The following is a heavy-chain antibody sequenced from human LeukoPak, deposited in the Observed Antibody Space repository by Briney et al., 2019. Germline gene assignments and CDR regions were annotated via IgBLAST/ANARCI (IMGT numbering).Heavy chain of an antibody. Sequence: GGSLGLSCAASGFTFSSYWMTWVRQAPGKGLEWVSSISSSSSYIYYADSVKGRFTISRDNAKKSLYLQMNSLRAEDTAVYFCARAYSGTYGLGYYYMDVWGKGTTVTVSS. V-gene: IGHV3-21*01. D-gene: IGHD1-26*01. CDR2: ISSSSSYI. CDR3: ARAYSGTYGLGYYYMDV. CDR1: GFTFSSYW. J-gene: IGHJ6*03.